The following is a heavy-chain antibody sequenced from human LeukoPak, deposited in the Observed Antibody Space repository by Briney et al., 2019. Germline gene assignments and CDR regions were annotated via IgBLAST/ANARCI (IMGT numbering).Heavy chain of an antibody. CDR3: ARDARRYCSSTSCYTTRFDY. J-gene: IGHJ4*02. D-gene: IGHD2-2*02. V-gene: IGHV3-30-3*01. CDR2: ISYDGSNK. CDR1: GFTFSSYA. Sequence: GGSLRLSCAASGFTFSSYAMHWVRQAPGKGLEWVAVISYDGSNKYYADSVKGRFTISRDNSKNTLYLQMNSLRAEDTAVYYCARDARRYCSSTSCYTTRFDYWGQGTLVTVSS.